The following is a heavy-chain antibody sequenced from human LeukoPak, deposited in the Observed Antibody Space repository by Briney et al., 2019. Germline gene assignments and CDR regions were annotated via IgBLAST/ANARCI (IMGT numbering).Heavy chain of an antibody. J-gene: IGHJ6*03. CDR3: ARLGYCSSTSCQSPKNYYYYYMDV. V-gene: IGHV4-34*01. Sequence: SETLSLTCTVSGGSISSYYWSWIRQPPGKGLEWIGEINHSGSTNYNPSLKSRVTISVDTSKNQFSLKLSSVTAADTAVYYCARLGYCSSTSCQSPKNYYYYYMDVWGKGTTVTISS. CDR1: GGSISSYY. D-gene: IGHD2-2*01. CDR2: INHSGST.